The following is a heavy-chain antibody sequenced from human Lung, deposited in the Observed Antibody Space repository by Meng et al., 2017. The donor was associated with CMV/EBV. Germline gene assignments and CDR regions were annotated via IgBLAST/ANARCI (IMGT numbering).Heavy chain of an antibody. Sequence: GESXKISCAASGFTFDDYAVHWVRQAPGKGLEWVSLISWDGGSTYYADSVKGRFTISRDNSKNSLYLQMSSLRAEDTALYYCAKDIFGGSYSSSSDGLDVWXQGTXVTVSS. CDR2: ISWDGGST. D-gene: IGHD6-6*01. CDR1: GFTFDDYA. CDR3: AKDIFGGSYSSSSDGLDV. V-gene: IGHV3-43D*03. J-gene: IGHJ6*02.